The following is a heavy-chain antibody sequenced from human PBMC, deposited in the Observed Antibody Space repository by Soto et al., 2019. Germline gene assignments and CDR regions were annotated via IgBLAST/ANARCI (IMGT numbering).Heavy chain of an antibody. J-gene: IGHJ2*01. CDR2: ISSSGSAM. CDR1: GFTLSSYS. Sequence: GGSLRLSCAASGFTLSSYSVNWVRQAPGKGLEWVSYISSSGSAMYFADSVKGRFTISRDNAKNSLYLQMNSLRDEDTAVYYCARGSPRYYDSSGYSLWYFDLWGRGTLVTVSS. V-gene: IGHV3-48*02. CDR3: ARGSPRYYDSSGYSLWYFDL. D-gene: IGHD3-22*01.